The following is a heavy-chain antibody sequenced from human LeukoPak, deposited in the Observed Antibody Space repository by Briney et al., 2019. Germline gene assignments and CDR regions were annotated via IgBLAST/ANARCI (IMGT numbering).Heavy chain of an antibody. CDR3: MCWGTDNH. V-gene: IGHV3-7*01. J-gene: IGHJ4*02. D-gene: IGHD7-27*01. Sequence: SGGSLRLSCTFSGLTFRSYWMNWVRQAPGKGLEWVANINPGGNEIRSVDSGKGRSIISRDNAKNSLDLQMSSLRVEDTAVYYCMCWGTDNHWGQGILVTVSS. CDR2: INPGGNEI. CDR1: GLTFRSYW.